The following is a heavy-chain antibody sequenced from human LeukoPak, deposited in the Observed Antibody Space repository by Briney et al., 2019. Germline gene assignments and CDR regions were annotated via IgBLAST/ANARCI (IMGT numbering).Heavy chain of an antibody. Sequence: GGSLRLSCAASGFTFSSSAMSWVRQAPGKGLEWVSAISNNGGYTYYADSVQGRFTISRDNSKSTLCLQMNSLRAEDTAVYYCAKLDYDILTGYYNVGYFDYWGQGTLVTVSS. CDR2: ISNNGGYT. CDR3: AKLDYDILTGYYNVGYFDY. J-gene: IGHJ4*02. D-gene: IGHD3-9*01. CDR1: GFTFSSSA. V-gene: IGHV3-23*01.